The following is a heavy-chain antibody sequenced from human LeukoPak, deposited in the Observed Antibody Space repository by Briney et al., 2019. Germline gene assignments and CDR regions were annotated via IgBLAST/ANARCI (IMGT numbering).Heavy chain of an antibody. Sequence: PGGSLRLSCAASGFTFSRYWMSWVRQAPGKGLEWVSAISGSGGSTYYADSVKGRFTISRDNSKNTLYLQMNSLRAEDTAVYYCAKSTQCLVPEAFDYCGEGTLVTVSS. V-gene: IGHV3-23*01. CDR2: ISGSGGST. CDR3: AKSTQCLVPEAFDY. D-gene: IGHD6-19*01. J-gene: IGHJ4*02. CDR1: GFTFSRYW.